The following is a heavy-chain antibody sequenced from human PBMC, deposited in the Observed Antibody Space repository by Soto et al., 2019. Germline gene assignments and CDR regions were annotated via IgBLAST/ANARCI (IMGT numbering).Heavy chain of an antibody. CDR2: IGTAGDT. D-gene: IGHD6-13*01. CDR1: GFPFSSYD. Sequence: PGGSLRLSYAASGFPFSSYDMHWDRPATGKGLEWVSAIGTAGDTYYPGSVKGRFTIPRENAKNSLYLQMNSLRAGDTAGYYCARGGVSSSWYVVDYWGQGTLVTVSS. V-gene: IGHV3-13*01. CDR3: ARGGVSSSWYVVDY. J-gene: IGHJ4*02.